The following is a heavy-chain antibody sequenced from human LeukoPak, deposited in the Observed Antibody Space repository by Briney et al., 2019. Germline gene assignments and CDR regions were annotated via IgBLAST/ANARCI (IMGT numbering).Heavy chain of an antibody. D-gene: IGHD3-10*01. CDR2: IYYSGST. J-gene: IGHJ3*02. CDR3: ARDRGSGFFDI. Sequence: SETLPMTCSVSAGSIISYYWSCIGQPPAKELEWIGYIYYSGSTNYNPSLKSRVTISVDTSKNQFSLKLSSVTAADTAVYYCARDRGSGFFDIWGQGTMVTVSS. V-gene: IGHV4-59*01. CDR1: AGSIISYY.